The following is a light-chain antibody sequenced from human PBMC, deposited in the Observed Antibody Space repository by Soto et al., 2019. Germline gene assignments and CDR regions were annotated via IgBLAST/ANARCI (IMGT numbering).Light chain of an antibody. CDR1: SSDVGSYNL. Sequence: QSALTQPASVSGSPGQSITISCTGTSSDVGSYNLVSWYQQHPDKAPKLMIYDVSKRPSGVSNRFSGAKSGNTASLTSSGRQADDEADYYCCSYAGSSTFVVFGGGTKLTVL. V-gene: IGLV2-23*02. CDR3: CSYAGSSTFVV. CDR2: DVS. J-gene: IGLJ2*01.